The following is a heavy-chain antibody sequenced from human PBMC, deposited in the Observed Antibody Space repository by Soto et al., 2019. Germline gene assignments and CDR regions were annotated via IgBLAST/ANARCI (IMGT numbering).Heavy chain of an antibody. CDR2: ISSSSSTI. V-gene: IGHV3-48*04. J-gene: IGHJ4*02. D-gene: IGHD3-3*02. Sequence: GGSLRLSCAASGFTFSSYSMNWVRQAPGKGLEWVSYISSSSSTIYYADSVKGRFTISRDNAKNSLYLQMNSLRAEDSAVYYCASAKFGGPPFLEWLYFDYWGQGTLVTVSS. CDR3: ASAKFGGPPFLEWLYFDY. CDR1: GFTFSSYS.